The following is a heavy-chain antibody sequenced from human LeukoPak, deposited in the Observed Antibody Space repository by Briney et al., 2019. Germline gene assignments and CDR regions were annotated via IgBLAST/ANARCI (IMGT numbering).Heavy chain of an antibody. Sequence: GGSLRLSCAASGVTFSSYAMSWVRQAPGKGLEWVSSISGSGGSPYYADSVKGRFTISRDNSNNTLYLEMNSLRADDTAVYYCAKDRVAFAGIGLDYWGQGTLVTVYS. CDR1: GVTFSSYA. V-gene: IGHV3-23*01. J-gene: IGHJ4*02. CDR2: ISGSGGSP. CDR3: AKDRVAFAGIGLDY. D-gene: IGHD6-19*01.